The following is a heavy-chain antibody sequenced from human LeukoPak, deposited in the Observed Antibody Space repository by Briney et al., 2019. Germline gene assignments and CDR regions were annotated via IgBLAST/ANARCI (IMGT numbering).Heavy chain of an antibody. CDR2: INPSGGST. Sequence: GASVKVSCKASGYTLTSYYLHWVRQAPGQGLEWMGIINPSGGSTSYAQKFQDRVTMTRDTSTSTVYMELSSLRSEDTAVYYCAREYYYDSSASGPFDPWGQGTLVTVSS. V-gene: IGHV1-46*01. J-gene: IGHJ5*02. D-gene: IGHD3-22*01. CDR1: GYTLTSYY. CDR3: AREYYYDSSASGPFDP.